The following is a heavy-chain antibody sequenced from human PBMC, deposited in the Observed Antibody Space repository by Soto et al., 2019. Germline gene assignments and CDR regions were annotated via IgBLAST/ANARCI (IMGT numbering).Heavy chain of an antibody. CDR1: GGSISSYY. J-gene: IGHJ5*02. CDR3: ARMAAAAPDWFDP. CDR2: IYYSGST. V-gene: IGHV4-59*01. D-gene: IGHD6-13*01. Sequence: SETLSLTCTVSGGSISSYYWSWIRQPPGKGLEWIGYIYYSGSTNYNPSLKSRVTISVDTSKNQFSLKLSSVTAADTAVYYCARMAAAAPDWFDPWGHGTLVTVSS.